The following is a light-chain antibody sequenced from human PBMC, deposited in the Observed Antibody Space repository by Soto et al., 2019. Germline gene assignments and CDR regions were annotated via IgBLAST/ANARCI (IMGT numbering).Light chain of an antibody. CDR3: QQRSNWPLT. Sequence: EXVLTQSPATPSLSPGERATLSCRASQSVSSYLAWYQQKPGQAPRLLIYDASNRATGIPARFSGSGSGTDFTLTISSLEPEDFAVYYCQQRSNWPLTFGGGTKVDIK. CDR1: QSVSSY. CDR2: DAS. V-gene: IGKV3-11*01. J-gene: IGKJ4*01.